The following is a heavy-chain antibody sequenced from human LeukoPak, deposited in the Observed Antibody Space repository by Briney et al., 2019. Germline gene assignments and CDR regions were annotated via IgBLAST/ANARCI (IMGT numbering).Heavy chain of an antibody. V-gene: IGHV3-30*03. D-gene: IGHD2-15*01. CDR2: ITYDGNDK. CDR1: GFTFSSYA. Sequence: GGSLRLSCAASGFTFSSYAMSWVRQAPGKGLEWVALITYDGNDKYYSDSVKGRFTISRDNSQNTLYLQMNSLRAGDTAVYYCARTPTNDYYYHYYMDVWGTGTTVTVSS. CDR3: ARTPTNDYYYHYYMDV. J-gene: IGHJ6*03.